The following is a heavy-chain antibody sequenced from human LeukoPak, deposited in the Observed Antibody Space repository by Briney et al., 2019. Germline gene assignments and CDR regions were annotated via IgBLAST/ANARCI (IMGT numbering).Heavy chain of an antibody. V-gene: IGHV3-23*01. CDR3: AKVVVAAAGTSTFYFDY. D-gene: IGHD6-13*01. J-gene: IGHJ4*02. Sequence: GGSLRLSCAASGFTFSSYAMSWVRQAPGKGLEWVSAISGSGGSTYYADSVKGRFTISRDNSKNTLYLQMNSLRAEDTAVYYCAKVVVAAAGTSTFYFDYWGQGTLVTVSS. CDR1: GFTFSSYA. CDR2: ISGSGGST.